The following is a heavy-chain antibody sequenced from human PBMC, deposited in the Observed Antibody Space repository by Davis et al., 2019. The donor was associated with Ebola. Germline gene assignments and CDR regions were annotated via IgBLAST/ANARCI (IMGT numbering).Heavy chain of an antibody. V-gene: IGHV1-69*13. D-gene: IGHD5-24*01. CDR2: IISIFGTA. Sequence: SVKVSCKASGYTFTSYYMHWVRQAPGQGLEWMGGIISIFGTANYAKKCQGRVTITADESTSTAYMELSSLRSEDTAVYYCASLKMEMATGGLLDYWGQGTLVTVSS. CDR1: GYTFTSYY. CDR3: ASLKMEMATGGLLDY. J-gene: IGHJ4*02.